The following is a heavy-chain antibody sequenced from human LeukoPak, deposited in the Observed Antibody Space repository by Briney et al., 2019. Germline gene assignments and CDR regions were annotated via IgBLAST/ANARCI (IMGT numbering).Heavy chain of an antibody. V-gene: IGHV4-39*01. J-gene: IGHJ3*02. CDR1: GGSISSSSYY. Sequence: SETLSLTCTDSGGSISSSSYYWGWIRQPPGTGLEWLGSIYYSGSTYYNPSLKSRVTISVDTSKNQFSLKLSSVTAADTAVYYCARQRYCSGGSCHDAFDIWGQGTMVTVSS. D-gene: IGHD2-15*01. CDR2: IYYSGST. CDR3: ARQRYCSGGSCHDAFDI.